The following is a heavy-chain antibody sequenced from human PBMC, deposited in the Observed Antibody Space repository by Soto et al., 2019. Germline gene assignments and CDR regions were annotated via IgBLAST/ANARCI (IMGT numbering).Heavy chain of an antibody. V-gene: IGHV3-23*01. Sequence: GGSLRLSCTASGFTFTSYAMNWVRQVPGKGLEWVSGLSPSGGSTYYADSVKGRFTISRDNSKSTLYLQMNSLRADDTAVYYCAKDRPSYSGPDSGYYWGQGTLVTVSS. D-gene: IGHD5-12*01. J-gene: IGHJ4*02. CDR2: LSPSGGST. CDR3: AKDRPSYSGPDSGYY. CDR1: GFTFTSYA.